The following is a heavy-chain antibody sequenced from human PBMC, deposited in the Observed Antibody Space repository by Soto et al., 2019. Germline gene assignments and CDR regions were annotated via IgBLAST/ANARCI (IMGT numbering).Heavy chain of an antibody. CDR1: GFTFSTYA. D-gene: IGHD2-15*01. Sequence: PGGSLRLSCAASGFTFSTYAMSWVRQAPGKGLEWVSAISGTGISTYHADSVKGRFTISRDNSKNTLYLQMNSLRAEDTAVYYCAKEGDFGVVVAGWFDPWGQGTLVTVSS. CDR3: AKEGDFGVVVAGWFDP. J-gene: IGHJ5*02. V-gene: IGHV3-23*01. CDR2: ISGTGIST.